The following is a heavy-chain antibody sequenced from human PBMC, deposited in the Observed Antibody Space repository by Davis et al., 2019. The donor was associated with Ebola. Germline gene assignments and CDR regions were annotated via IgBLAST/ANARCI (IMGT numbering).Heavy chain of an antibody. Sequence: AASVKVSCKASGGTFSSYAISWVRQAPGQGLEWMGGIIPIFGTANYAQKFQGRVTITADESTSTAYMEMSSLTSEDTAVYYCARTFVGGWLFDYWGQGTLVTVSS. D-gene: IGHD1-26*01. J-gene: IGHJ4*02. CDR2: IIPIFGTA. CDR1: GGTFSSYA. CDR3: ARTFVGGWLFDY. V-gene: IGHV1-69*13.